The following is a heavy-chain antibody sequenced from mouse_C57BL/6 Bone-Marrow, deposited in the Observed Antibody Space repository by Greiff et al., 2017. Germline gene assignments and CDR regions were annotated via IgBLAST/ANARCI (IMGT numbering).Heavy chain of an antibody. J-gene: IGHJ4*01. Sequence: EVQLQESGGGLVQPKGSLKLSCAASGFTFNTYAMHWVRQAPGKGLEWVARIRSKSSNYATYYADSVKDRFTISRDDSQSMLYLQMNNLKTEDTAMYYCVRKGYYGSSYDYAMDYWGQGTSVTVSS. D-gene: IGHD1-1*01. CDR1: GFTFNTYA. CDR3: VRKGYYGSSYDYAMDY. V-gene: IGHV10-3*01. CDR2: IRSKSSNYAT.